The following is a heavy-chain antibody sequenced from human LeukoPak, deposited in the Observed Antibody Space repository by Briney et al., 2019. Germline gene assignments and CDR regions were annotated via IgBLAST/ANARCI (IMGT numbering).Heavy chain of an antibody. CDR2: INPNSGGT. D-gene: IGHD1-26*01. J-gene: IGHJ4*02. Sequence: VASVKVSCKASGYTFTGYYMHWVRQAPGQGLEWMGWINPNSGGTNYAQKFQGWVTMTRDTSISTAYMELSRLRSDDTAVYCCARAVSYGTAAYDYWGQGTLVTVSS. V-gene: IGHV1-2*04. CDR1: GYTFTGYY. CDR3: ARAVSYGTAAYDY.